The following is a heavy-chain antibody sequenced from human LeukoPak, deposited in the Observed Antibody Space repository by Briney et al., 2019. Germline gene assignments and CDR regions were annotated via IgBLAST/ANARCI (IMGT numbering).Heavy chain of an antibody. Sequence: ASVKVSCKASGYTFTGYYMHWVRQAPGQGLEWMGWINPNSGGTNYAQKFQGRVTMTRDTSISTAYMELSRLRSDDTAVYYAIVATSPYYFDYWGQGTLVTVSS. CDR1: GYTFTGYY. D-gene: IGHD5-12*01. J-gene: IGHJ4*02. CDR3: IVATSPYYFDY. CDR2: INPNSGGT. V-gene: IGHV1-2*02.